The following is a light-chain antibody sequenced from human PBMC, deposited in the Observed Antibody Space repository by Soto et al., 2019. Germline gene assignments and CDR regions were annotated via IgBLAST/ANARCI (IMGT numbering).Light chain of an antibody. J-gene: IGKJ1*01. V-gene: IGKV1-39*01. CDR3: QQYASSPQT. Sequence: DFQMTQSPSSLSASVGDTVSITCRASQFISSFLNWYQQKPGKAPKLLIYDASTLQSGVPSRFSGGGSGTDFSLTISRLEPEDFAVYSCQQYASSPQTFGQGTKVDIK. CDR2: DAS. CDR1: QFISSF.